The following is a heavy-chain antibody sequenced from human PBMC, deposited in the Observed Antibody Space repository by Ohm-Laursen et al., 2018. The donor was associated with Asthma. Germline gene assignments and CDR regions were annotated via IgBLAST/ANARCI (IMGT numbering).Heavy chain of an antibody. CDR2: GGSYYDGGLK. J-gene: IGHJ4*02. CDR3: ARSPRWLQLRSLDY. D-gene: IGHD5-24*01. V-gene: IGHV3-30-3*01. Sequence: SLRLSCTASGFTFRSYAMHWVRQAPGKGLEWVAVGGSYYDGGLKYYADSVNGRFTVSRDDSKNTLYLQMNSLRAEDTVVYYCARSPRWLQLRSLDYWGQGTLVTVSS. CDR1: GFTFRSYA.